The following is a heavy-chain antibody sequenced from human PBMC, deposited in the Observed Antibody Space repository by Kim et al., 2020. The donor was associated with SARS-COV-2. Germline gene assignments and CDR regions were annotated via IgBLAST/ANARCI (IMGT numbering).Heavy chain of an antibody. Sequence: GSTYYNPSLKSRVTISVDTSKNQFSLKLSSVTAADTAVYYCARDEDGNGDWGQGTLVTVSS. CDR2: GST. CDR3: ARDEDGNGD. J-gene: IGHJ4*02. V-gene: IGHV4-39*07. D-gene: IGHD2-15*01.